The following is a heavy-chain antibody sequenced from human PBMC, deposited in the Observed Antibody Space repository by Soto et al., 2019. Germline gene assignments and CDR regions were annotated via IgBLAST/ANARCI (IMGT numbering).Heavy chain of an antibody. D-gene: IGHD3-3*01. CDR3: ASWYYDFWSGYFGDYGMDV. CDR2: IYYSGST. Sequence: PSETLSLTCTVSGGSISSNNYYWGWIRQPPGKGLEWIGSIYYSGSTYYNPSLKSRVTISVDTSKNQFSLKLSSVTAADTAVYYCASWYYDFWSGYFGDYGMDVWGQGTTVTVSS. V-gene: IGHV4-39*01. J-gene: IGHJ6*02. CDR1: GGSISSNNYY.